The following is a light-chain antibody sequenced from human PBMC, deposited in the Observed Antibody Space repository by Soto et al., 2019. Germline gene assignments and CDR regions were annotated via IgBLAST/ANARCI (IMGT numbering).Light chain of an antibody. J-gene: IGLJ2*01. Sequence: QSVLTQPASVSGSPGQSITISCTGTSSDVGGYNYVSWYQQHPGKAPKLMIYDVSNRPSGVANLFSGSKSGNTASPTISGLQADDEADYYCSSYTSSSTLVFGAGTKLTVL. CDR2: DVS. CDR3: SSYTSSSTLV. V-gene: IGLV2-14*01. CDR1: SSDVGGYNY.